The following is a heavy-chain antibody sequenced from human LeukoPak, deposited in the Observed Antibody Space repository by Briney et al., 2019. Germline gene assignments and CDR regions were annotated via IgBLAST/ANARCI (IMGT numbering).Heavy chain of an antibody. D-gene: IGHD4-17*01. Sequence: GGSLRLSCFASGFTFSHHAMHWVRQAPGKGLEYVSVISSDGDSTSYADSVKDRFIISRDNSKSTLYLQMGSLTAEDLAVYFCVRGPQPYGDSGGRGFDFWGQGTMVTVSS. J-gene: IGHJ3*01. CDR3: VRGPQPYGDSGGRGFDF. CDR1: GFTFSHHA. V-gene: IGHV3-64*02. CDR2: ISSDGDST.